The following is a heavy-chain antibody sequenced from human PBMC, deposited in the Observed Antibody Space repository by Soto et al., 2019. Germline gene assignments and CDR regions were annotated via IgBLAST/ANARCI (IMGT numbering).Heavy chain of an antibody. CDR1: GFTFSSYA. Sequence: QVQLVESGGGVVQPGRSLRLSCAASGFTFSSYAMHWVRQAPGKGLEWVAVISYDGSNKYYADSVKGRFTISRDNSKNTRYLQMNSLRAEDTAVYYCAREGVRAAAGTVYFDLWCRGTLVTVSS. D-gene: IGHD6-13*01. CDR2: ISYDGSNK. J-gene: IGHJ2*01. CDR3: AREGVRAAAGTVYFDL. V-gene: IGHV3-30-3*01.